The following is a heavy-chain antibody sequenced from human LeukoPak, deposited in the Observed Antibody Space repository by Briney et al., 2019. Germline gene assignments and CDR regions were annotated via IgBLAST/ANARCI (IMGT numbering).Heavy chain of an antibody. V-gene: IGHV3-21*01. Sequence: GGSLRLSCAASGFTFSSYSMNWVRQAPGKGLEWVSSISSSSSYIYYADSVKGRFTISRDNAKNSLYLQMNSLRAEDTAVYYCARDGPELGYAFDIWGQGTMVAVSS. J-gene: IGHJ3*02. CDR1: GFTFSSYS. CDR3: ARDGPELGYAFDI. CDR2: ISSSSSYI. D-gene: IGHD1-26*01.